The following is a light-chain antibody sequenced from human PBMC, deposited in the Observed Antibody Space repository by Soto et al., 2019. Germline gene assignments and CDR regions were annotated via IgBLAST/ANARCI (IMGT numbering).Light chain of an antibody. CDR3: QQRSNWPPGLT. V-gene: IGKV3-11*01. CDR2: DVS. J-gene: IGKJ4*01. Sequence: EIVLTQSPATLSLSPGEIATLSCRASQSISTYLAWYQQKPGQAPRLLIYDVSKRAAGVPARFSGSGSGTDCPLTISSLEPEDFAVYYCQQRSNWPPGLTFGGGTKVEI. CDR1: QSISTY.